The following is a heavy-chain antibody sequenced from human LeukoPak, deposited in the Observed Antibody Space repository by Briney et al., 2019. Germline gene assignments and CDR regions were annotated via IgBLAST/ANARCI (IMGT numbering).Heavy chain of an antibody. Sequence: PGGSLRLSCAASGFTFSSYAMSWVRQAPGKGLEWVSAISGSGGSTYYADSVKGRFTISRDNSKNTLYLQMNSLRAEDTAVYYYAKSTSSSGFRIDYWGQGTLVTVSS. CDR1: GFTFSSYA. CDR2: ISGSGGST. V-gene: IGHV3-23*01. D-gene: IGHD6-6*01. CDR3: AKSTSSSGFRIDY. J-gene: IGHJ4*02.